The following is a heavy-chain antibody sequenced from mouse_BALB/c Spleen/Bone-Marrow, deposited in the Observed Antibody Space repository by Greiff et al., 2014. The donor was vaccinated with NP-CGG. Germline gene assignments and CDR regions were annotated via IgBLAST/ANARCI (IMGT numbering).Heavy chain of an antibody. Sequence: EVQLQQSXAELVKPGASVKLSCTASGFNIKDTHMHWVKQRPEQGLEWIGRIDPANGNTKYDPKFQGKATITADTSSNTAYLQLSSLTSEDTAVYYCASYYYGSSSFAYWGQGTLVTVSA. V-gene: IGHV14-3*02. CDR2: IDPANGNT. D-gene: IGHD1-1*01. CDR3: ASYYYGSSSFAY. J-gene: IGHJ3*01. CDR1: GFNIKDTH.